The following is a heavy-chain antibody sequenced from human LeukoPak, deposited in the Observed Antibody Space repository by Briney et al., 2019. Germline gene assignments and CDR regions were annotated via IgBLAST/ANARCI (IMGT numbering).Heavy chain of an antibody. J-gene: IGHJ4*02. Sequence: PSETLSLTCIVSGGSISPYYWSWIRQPPWKGLEWIGFISYGVSTNYNPSLRSRVTMSVDTSKNQFSLKLSSVTAADTAVYYCARGFSNGWYQAHWGQGTLVTVSS. CDR1: GGSISPYY. CDR3: ARGFSNGWYQAH. D-gene: IGHD6-19*01. V-gene: IGHV4-59*01. CDR2: ISYGVST.